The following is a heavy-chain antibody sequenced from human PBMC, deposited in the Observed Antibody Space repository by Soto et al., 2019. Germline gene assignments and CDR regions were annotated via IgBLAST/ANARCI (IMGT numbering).Heavy chain of an antibody. V-gene: IGHV3-23*01. J-gene: IGHJ4*02. Sequence: PGGSLRLSSAASGFTFSSYAMSWVRQGPGKGLEWVSAISGSGGSTYYEDSVKGRFTISRDNSKNTLYLQMNSLRAEDTAVYYCAKLEHIVVVTAHPPPGWYFDYWGQGTLVTVSS. CDR1: GFTFSSYA. CDR2: ISGSGGST. D-gene: IGHD2-21*02. CDR3: AKLEHIVVVTAHPPPGWYFDY.